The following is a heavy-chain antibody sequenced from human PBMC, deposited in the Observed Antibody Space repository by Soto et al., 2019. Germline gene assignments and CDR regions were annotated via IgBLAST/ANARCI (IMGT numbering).Heavy chain of an antibody. V-gene: IGHV3-30-3*01. CDR2: ISYDGSNK. CDR1: GFTFSSYA. D-gene: IGHD3-3*01. CDR3: ARDRITIFGVVTFGY. Sequence: GGSLRLSCAASGFTFSSYAMHWVRQAPGKGLEWVAVISYDGSNKYYADSVKGRFTISRDNSKNTLYLQMNSLRAEDTALYYCARDRITIFGVVTFGYWGQGTLVTVSS. J-gene: IGHJ4*02.